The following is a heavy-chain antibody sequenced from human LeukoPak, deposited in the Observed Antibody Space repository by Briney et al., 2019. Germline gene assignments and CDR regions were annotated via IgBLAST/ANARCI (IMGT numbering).Heavy chain of an antibody. CDR2: INHSGST. CDR1: GGSFSGYY. D-gene: IGHD3-22*01. Sequence: SETLSLTCAVYGGSFSGYYWSWIRQPPGKGLEWIGEINHSGSTNYNPSPKSRVTISVDTSKNQFSLKLSSVTAADTAVYYCASKRASKYYYDSSGYLRYWGQGTLVTVSS. CDR3: ASKRASKYYYDSSGYLRY. V-gene: IGHV4-34*01. J-gene: IGHJ4*02.